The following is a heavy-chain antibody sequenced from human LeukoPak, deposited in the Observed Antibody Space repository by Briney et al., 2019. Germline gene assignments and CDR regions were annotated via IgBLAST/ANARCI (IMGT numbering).Heavy chain of an antibody. CDR3: ARGGFSHYDFWSGKTGINWFDP. V-gene: IGHV1-69*01. J-gene: IGHJ5*02. CDR1: GGTFSSYA. D-gene: IGHD3-3*01. CDR2: IIPIFGTA. Sequence: GSSVKVSCKASGGTFSSYAISWVRQAPGQGLEWMGGIIPIFGTANYAQKFQGRVTITADESTSTAYMELSSLRSEDTAVYYCARGGFSHYDFWSGKTGINWFDPWGQGTLVTVSS.